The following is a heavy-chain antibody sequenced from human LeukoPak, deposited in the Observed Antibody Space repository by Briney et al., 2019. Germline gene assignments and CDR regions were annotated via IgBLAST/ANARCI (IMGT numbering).Heavy chain of an antibody. J-gene: IGHJ4*02. CDR1: GFTFSSYG. V-gene: IGHV3-7*01. CDR3: ARDWGIAVAPDY. CDR2: IKQDGSEK. D-gene: IGHD6-19*01. Sequence: PGGSLRLSCAASGFTFSSYGMHWVRQAPGKGLEWVANIKQDGSEKYYVDSVKGRFTISRDNAKNSLYLQMNSLRAEDTAVYYCARDWGIAVAPDYWGQGTLVTVSS.